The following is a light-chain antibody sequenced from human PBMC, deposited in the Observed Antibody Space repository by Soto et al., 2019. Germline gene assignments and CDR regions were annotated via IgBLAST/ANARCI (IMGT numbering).Light chain of an antibody. V-gene: IGKV3D-15*01. CDR3: QQYYDTPYT. Sequence: EIVMTQSPPTLSVSPGERATLSCRASQSVGSKLAWYQQRPGQAPRLLIYDASNRATGIPARFSGSGSGTEFSLTISSLQAEDVAVYYCQQYYDTPYTFGQGTRLEI. CDR2: DAS. J-gene: IGKJ2*01. CDR1: QSVGSK.